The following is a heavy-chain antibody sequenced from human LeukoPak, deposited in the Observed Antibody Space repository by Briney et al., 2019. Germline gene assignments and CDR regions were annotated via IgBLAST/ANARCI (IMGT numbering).Heavy chain of an antibody. D-gene: IGHD1-26*01. CDR1: GGSISTYY. J-gene: IGHJ4*02. Sequence: TSETLSLTCTVSGGSISTYYWSWIRQPPGKGLEWIGYISYSGSTNYNPSLKSRVTISVDTSKNQFSLKLSSVTAADTAVYYCARVGPLGSDYWGQGTLVTVSS. CDR3: ARVGPLGSDY. CDR2: ISYSGST. V-gene: IGHV4-59*08.